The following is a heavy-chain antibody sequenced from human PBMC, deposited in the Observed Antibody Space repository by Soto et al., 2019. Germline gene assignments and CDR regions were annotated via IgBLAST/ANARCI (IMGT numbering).Heavy chain of an antibody. D-gene: IGHD3-22*01. J-gene: IGHJ4*02. CDR3: VKGESYYDSSGYYPFDY. CDR2: ISINGGST. Sequence: GGSLRLSCSASGFTFSIYAMHWVRQAPGKGLEYVSSISINGGSTHYADSVKGRFTISRDNSKNTQYLQMSSLRADDTALYYCVKGESYYDSSGYYPFDYWGQGTLVTVSS. V-gene: IGHV3-64D*06. CDR1: GFTFSIYA.